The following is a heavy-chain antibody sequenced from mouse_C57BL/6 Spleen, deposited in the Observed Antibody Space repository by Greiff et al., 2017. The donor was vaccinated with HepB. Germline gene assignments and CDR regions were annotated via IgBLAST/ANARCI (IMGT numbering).Heavy chain of an antibody. CDR2: INPSNGGT. CDR1: GYTFTSYW. Sequence: QVHVKQPGTELVKPGASVKLSCKASGYTFTSYWMHWVKQRPGQGLEWIGNINPSNGGTNYNEKFKSKATLTVDKSSSTAYMQLSSLTSEDSAVYYCARWRVTTHYYAMDYWGQGTSVTVSS. D-gene: IGHD2-2*01. J-gene: IGHJ4*01. V-gene: IGHV1-53*01. CDR3: ARWRVTTHYYAMDY.